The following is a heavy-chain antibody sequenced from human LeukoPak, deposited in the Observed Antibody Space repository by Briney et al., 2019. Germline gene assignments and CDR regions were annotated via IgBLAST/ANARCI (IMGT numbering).Heavy chain of an antibody. J-gene: IGHJ4*02. D-gene: IGHD3-10*01. CDR3: TTDPTYYYGSGSYYPPFDY. CDR2: IKSKTDGGTT. V-gene: IGHV3-15*01. Sequence: GGSLRLSCAASGFTFSSYEMNWVRQAPGKGLEWVGRIKSKTDGGTTDYAAPVKGRFTMSRDDSKNTLYLQMDSLKTEDTAVYYCTTDPTYYYGSGSYYPPFDYWGQGTLVTVSS. CDR1: GFTFSSYE.